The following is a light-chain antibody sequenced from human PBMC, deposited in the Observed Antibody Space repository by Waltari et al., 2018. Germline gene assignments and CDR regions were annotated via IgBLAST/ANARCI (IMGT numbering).Light chain of an antibody. V-gene: IGKV3-20*01. CDR1: QSVTRAL. J-gene: IGKJ1*01. CDR3: QHYVRLPAT. CDR2: GAS. Sequence: EILLTKSPGTLSLSPGERATLSCRASQSVTRALAWYQQKPGQAPRLLIYGASNRATGIPDRFSGSGSGTDFSLTISRLEPEDFAVYYCQHYVRLPATFGQGTKVEIK.